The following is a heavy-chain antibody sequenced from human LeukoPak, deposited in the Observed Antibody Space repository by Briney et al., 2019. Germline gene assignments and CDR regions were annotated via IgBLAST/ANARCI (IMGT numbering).Heavy chain of an antibody. V-gene: IGHV3-53*01. CDR1: GFTVSSNY. CDR2: IYSGGST. J-gene: IGHJ4*02. CDR3: ARDKDPYDSSGYSDY. D-gene: IGHD3-22*01. Sequence: GGSLRLSCGASGFTVSSNYMSWVRQAPGKGLEWVSVIYSGGSTYYADSVKGRFTISRDNSKNTLYLQMNSLRAEDTAVYYCARDKDPYDSSGYSDYWGQGTLVTVSS.